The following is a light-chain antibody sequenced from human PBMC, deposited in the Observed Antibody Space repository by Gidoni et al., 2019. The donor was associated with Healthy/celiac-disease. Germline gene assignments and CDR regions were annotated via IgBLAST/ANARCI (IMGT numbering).Light chain of an antibody. CDR1: QSVSRN. J-gene: IGKJ1*01. CDR2: GPP. Sequence: EVVMTQSPATLSVSPGERATISCRASQSVSRNLAWYQPKPGQSPRLLIYGPPTRATGIPARFTGSGSLPDFTLSYCSLHSEAFAVYYCQQYHNWSWSFGHGTQVE. CDR3: QQYHNWSWS. V-gene: IGKV3-15*01.